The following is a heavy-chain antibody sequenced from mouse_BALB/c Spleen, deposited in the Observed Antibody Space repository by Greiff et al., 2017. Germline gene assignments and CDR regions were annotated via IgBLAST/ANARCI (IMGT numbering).Heavy chain of an antibody. Sequence: QVQLKESGPGLVQPSQSLSITCTVSGFSLTSYGVHWVRQSPGKGLEWLGVIWSGGSTDYNAAFISRLSISKDNSKSQVFFKMNSLQANDTAIYYCASPIYYDSDGDAMDYWGQGTSVTVSS. D-gene: IGHD2-4*01. CDR1: GFSLTSYG. J-gene: IGHJ4*01. V-gene: IGHV2-2*02. CDR2: IWSGGST. CDR3: ASPIYYDSDGDAMDY.